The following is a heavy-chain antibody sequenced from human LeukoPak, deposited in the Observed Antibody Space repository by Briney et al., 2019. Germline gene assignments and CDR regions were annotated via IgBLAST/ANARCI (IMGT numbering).Heavy chain of an antibody. CDR3: ARNLDDSSGRDY. CDR2: INPSGGST. V-gene: IGHV1-46*01. Sequence: GASVTVSCMASGYTFTNYYMHWVRPAPGQGVAWMGIINPSGGSTSYEQKFQGRGTITRDTSTSTVYMELSRLRSGDQAVDYCARNLDDSSGRDYWGQGTLVTGSS. D-gene: IGHD3-22*01. J-gene: IGHJ4*02. CDR1: GYTFTNYY.